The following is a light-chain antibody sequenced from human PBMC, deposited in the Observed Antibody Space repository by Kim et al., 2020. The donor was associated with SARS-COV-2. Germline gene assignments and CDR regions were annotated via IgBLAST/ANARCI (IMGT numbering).Light chain of an antibody. CDR3: QQYGSSPRT. Sequence: SPGERATLSCRASQSVSRSYLAWYQQKPGQAPRLLISGASSRATGIPDRFSGSGSGTDFTLTISRLEPEDFAVYYCQQYGSSPRTFGQGTKVDIK. V-gene: IGKV3-20*01. CDR1: QSVSRSY. J-gene: IGKJ1*01. CDR2: GAS.